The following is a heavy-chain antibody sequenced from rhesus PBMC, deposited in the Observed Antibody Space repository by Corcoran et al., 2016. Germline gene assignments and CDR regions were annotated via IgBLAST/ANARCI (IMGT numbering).Heavy chain of an antibody. CDR3: ARVIAAGGAHFDY. V-gene: IGHV4-80*01. D-gene: IGHD6-13*01. CDR2: SKGTSGST. Sequence: QVQLQESGPGLVKPSETLSLTCAVSGGSFRSYWRSWIRQPPGKGLEWIGESKGTSGSTNYPPSPTSRVTISQDASKNQFSLKLSSVTAAGTAVYYCARVIAAGGAHFDYWGQGVLVTVSS. CDR1: GGSFRSYW. J-gene: IGHJ4*01.